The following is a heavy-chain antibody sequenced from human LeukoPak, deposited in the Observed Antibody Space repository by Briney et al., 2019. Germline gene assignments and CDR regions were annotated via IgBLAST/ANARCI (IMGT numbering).Heavy chain of an antibody. V-gene: IGHV3-23*01. CDR2: MSASDAGT. D-gene: IGHD6-19*01. CDR3: AKGSAVADIYFDY. Sequence: PGGSLRLSCAAAGFTFRSYAMNWVRQGPGKGLEWVSTMSASDAGTYYADPVKGRFTISRDNSKNTLYLQMNSLGAEDTAVYYCAKGSAVADIYFDYWGQGTLVTVSS. J-gene: IGHJ4*02. CDR1: GFTFRSYA.